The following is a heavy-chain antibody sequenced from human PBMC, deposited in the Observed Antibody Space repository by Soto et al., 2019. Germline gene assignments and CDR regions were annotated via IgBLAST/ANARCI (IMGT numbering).Heavy chain of an antibody. J-gene: IGHJ6*02. CDR1: GGTFSSYA. CDR2: IIPIFGTA. D-gene: IGHD3-10*01. CDR3: ARDSPSLTMVRGWDYYYGMDV. Sequence: SVKVSCKASGGTFSSYAISWVRQAPGQGLEWMGGIIPIFGTANYAQKFQGRVTITADESTSTAYIELSSLRSEDTAVYYCARDSPSLTMVRGWDYYYGMDVWGQGTTVTVSS. V-gene: IGHV1-69*13.